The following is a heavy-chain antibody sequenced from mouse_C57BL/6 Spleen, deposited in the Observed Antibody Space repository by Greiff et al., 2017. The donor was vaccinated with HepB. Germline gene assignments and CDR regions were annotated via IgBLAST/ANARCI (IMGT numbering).Heavy chain of an antibody. CDR1: GYTFTSYW. CDR3: ARSELLSVLAY. J-gene: IGHJ3*01. V-gene: IGHV1-55*01. Sequence: QVHVKQPGAELVKPGASVKMSCKASGYTFTSYWITWVKQRPGQGLEWIGDIYPGSGSTNYNEKFKSKATLTVDTSSSTAYMQLSSLTSEDSAVYYCARSELLSVLAYWGQGTLVTVSA. D-gene: IGHD2-1*01. CDR2: IYPGSGST.